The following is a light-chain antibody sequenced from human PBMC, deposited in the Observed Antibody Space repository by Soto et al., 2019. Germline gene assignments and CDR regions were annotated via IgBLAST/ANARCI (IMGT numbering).Light chain of an antibody. CDR3: SSYTSSSTWV. V-gene: IGLV2-14*01. CDR2: EFS. Sequence: QSALTQPASVSGSPGQSITISCTGTSSDVGGYNYVSWYQQHPGKAPKLMIYEFSNRPSGVSIRFSGSKSGNTAALTISGLQAEDEADYYCSSYTSSSTWVFGGGTKLTVL. J-gene: IGLJ3*02. CDR1: SSDVGGYNY.